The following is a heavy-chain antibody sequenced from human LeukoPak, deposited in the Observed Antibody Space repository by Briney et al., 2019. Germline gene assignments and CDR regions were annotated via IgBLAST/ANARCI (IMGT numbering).Heavy chain of an antibody. V-gene: IGHV1-2*02. CDR2: INPNSGGT. J-gene: IGHJ6*02. Sequence: ASVKVSCKASGYTFTGYYMHWVRQAPGQGLEWMGWINPNSGGTNYAQKFQGRVTMTRDTSISTAYMELSRLRSDDTAVYYCARVTMVRGVPGPYYYYGMDVWGQGTTVTVSS. D-gene: IGHD3-10*01. CDR1: GYTFTGYY. CDR3: ARVTMVRGVPGPYYYYGMDV.